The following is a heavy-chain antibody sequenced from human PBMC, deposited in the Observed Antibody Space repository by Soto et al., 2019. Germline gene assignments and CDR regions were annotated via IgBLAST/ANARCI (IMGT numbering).Heavy chain of an antibody. Sequence: QLQLQESGPGLVKPSETLSLTCTVSGGSISSSSYYWGWIRQPPGKGLEWIGSIYYSGSTYYNPSLKSRVTISVDTSKNQFSLKLSSVTAADTAVYYCARPFSSGYDQTFDYWGQGTLVTVSS. CDR3: ARPFSSGYDQTFDY. D-gene: IGHD5-12*01. CDR1: GGSISSSSYY. J-gene: IGHJ4*02. V-gene: IGHV4-39*01. CDR2: IYYSGST.